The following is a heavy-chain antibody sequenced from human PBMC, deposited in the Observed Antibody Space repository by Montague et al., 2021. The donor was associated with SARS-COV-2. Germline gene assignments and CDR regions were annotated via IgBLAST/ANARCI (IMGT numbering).Heavy chain of an antibody. CDR1: GGSISSSNYY. V-gene: IGHV4-39*01. CDR2: IYYSGST. D-gene: IGHD3-9*01. J-gene: IGHJ5*02. Sequence: SETLSLTCTVSGGSISSSNYYWGWIRQPPGKGLEWIGSIYYSGSTYYNPSLKSRVTISVDTSKNQFSLKLSSVTAADTAVYYCARPVSYYDILSSSTNWFDPWGQGTLVTVSS. CDR3: ARPVSYYDILSSSTNWFDP.